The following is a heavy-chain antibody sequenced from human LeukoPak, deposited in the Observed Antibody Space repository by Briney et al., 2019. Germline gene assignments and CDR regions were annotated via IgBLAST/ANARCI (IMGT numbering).Heavy chain of an antibody. J-gene: IGHJ4*02. CDR2: INHSGST. CDR1: GGSFTGYY. Sequence: SETLSLTCAVYGGSFTGYYWSWIRQPPGKGLEWIGEINHSGSTNYNPSLKSRVTISVDTSKIQFSLKLSSVTAADTAVYYCARGGGGMTVALFDQWGQGTPVTVSS. CDR3: ARGGGGMTVALFDQ. D-gene: IGHD6-19*01. V-gene: IGHV4-34*01.